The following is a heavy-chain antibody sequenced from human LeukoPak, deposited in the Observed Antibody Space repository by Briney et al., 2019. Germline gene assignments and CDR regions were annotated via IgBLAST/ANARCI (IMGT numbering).Heavy chain of an antibody. CDR2: ISTSGGTI. D-gene: IGHD4-17*01. Sequence: GGSLRLSCAASGFTVSSNFMSWVRQAPGKGLEWVSYISTSGGTIYYADSVKGRFTISRDNAKNSLYLQMNSLRAEDTAVYYCARWANYGDYGTYYYYGMDVWGQGTTVTVSS. V-gene: IGHV3-48*04. CDR3: ARWANYGDYGTYYYYGMDV. J-gene: IGHJ6*02. CDR1: GFTVSSNF.